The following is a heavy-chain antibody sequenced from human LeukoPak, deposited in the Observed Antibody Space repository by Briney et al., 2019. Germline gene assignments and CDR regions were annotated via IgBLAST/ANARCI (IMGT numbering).Heavy chain of an antibody. V-gene: IGHV3-48*01. CDR1: GFTFSTYW. Sequence: PGGSLRLSCAASGFTFSTYWMNWVRQAPGKGLEWVSYISSSSSTIYYADSVKGRFTISRDNSKNTVYLQMNSLRTEDTAVYYCAKEGGHSDYDDAFDLWGQGTMVTVSS. CDR3: AKEGGHSDYDDAFDL. J-gene: IGHJ3*01. D-gene: IGHD5-12*01. CDR2: ISSSSSTI.